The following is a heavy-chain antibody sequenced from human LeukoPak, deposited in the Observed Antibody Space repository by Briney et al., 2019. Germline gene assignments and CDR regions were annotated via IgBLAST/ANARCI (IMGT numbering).Heavy chain of an antibody. CDR2: INPNRGAT. J-gene: IGHJ4*02. CDR1: GYTFTDHY. D-gene: IGHD3/OR15-3a*01. V-gene: IGHV1-2*02. Sequence: ASVKVSCKASGYTFTDHYIHWVRQAPGQGLEWMGWINPNRGATNYAQKIQGRLTMTRDTSITTAYMELSRLTSDDTAIYYCARENMDSNSFDYWGQETLVTVSS. CDR3: ARENMDSNSFDY.